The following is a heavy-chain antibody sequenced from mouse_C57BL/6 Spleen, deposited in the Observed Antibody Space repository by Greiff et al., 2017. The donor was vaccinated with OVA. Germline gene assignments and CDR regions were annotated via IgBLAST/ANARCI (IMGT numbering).Heavy chain of an antibody. V-gene: IGHV1-26*01. CDR2: INPNNGGT. Sequence: VQLQQSGPELVKPGASVKISCKASGYTFTDYYMNWVKQSHGKSLEWIGDINPNNGGTSYNQKFKGKATLTVDKSSSTAYMELRSLTSEDSAVYYCAREVRRAWFAYWGQGTLVTVSA. D-gene: IGHD2-14*01. CDR3: AREVRRAWFAY. CDR1: GYTFTDYY. J-gene: IGHJ3*01.